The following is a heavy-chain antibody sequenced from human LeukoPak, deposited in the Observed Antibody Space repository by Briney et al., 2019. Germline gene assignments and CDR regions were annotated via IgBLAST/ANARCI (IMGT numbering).Heavy chain of an antibody. V-gene: IGHV4-59*01. CDR3: ARCLGYCDGMDV. CDR2: IYHSGST. J-gene: IGHJ6*02. D-gene: IGHD2-15*01. Sequence: PSETLSLTCTVSGGSISSYYWSRIRQPPGKGLEWIGYIYHSGSTNYNPSLKSRVTISVDTSKNQFSLKLSSVTAADTAVYYCARCLGYCDGMDVWGQGTTVTVSS. CDR1: GGSISSYY.